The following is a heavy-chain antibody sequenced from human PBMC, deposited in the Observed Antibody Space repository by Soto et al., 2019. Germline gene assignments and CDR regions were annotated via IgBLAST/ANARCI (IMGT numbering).Heavy chain of an antibody. V-gene: IGHV3-53*01. CDR1: GFNVSSDY. D-gene: IGHD2-21*02. CDR2: IYSGETT. J-gene: IGHJ4*02. CDR3: TRDGRGLGRLSLFEY. Sequence: GGSLRLSCAASGFNVSSDYMNWVRQAPGKGLEWVASIYSGETTYSADSVRGRFTIPSDNSKNTLYFQLSSLRIEDTAVYYCTRDGRGLGRLSLFEYWGQGVLVTVSS.